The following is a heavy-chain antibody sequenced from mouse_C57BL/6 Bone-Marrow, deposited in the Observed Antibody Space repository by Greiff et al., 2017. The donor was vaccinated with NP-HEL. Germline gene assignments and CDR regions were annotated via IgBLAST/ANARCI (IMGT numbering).Heavy chain of an antibody. CDR3: ARSPYYYGSSYGYFDV. J-gene: IGHJ1*03. CDR2: IRNKANGYTT. Sequence: EVMLVESGGGLVQPGGSLSLSCAASGFTFTDYYMSWVRQPPGKALEWLGFIRNKANGYTTEYSASVKGRFTISRDNSQSILYLQMNALRAEDSATYYCARSPYYYGSSYGYFDVWGTGTTVTVSS. V-gene: IGHV7-3*01. CDR1: GFTFTDYY. D-gene: IGHD1-1*01.